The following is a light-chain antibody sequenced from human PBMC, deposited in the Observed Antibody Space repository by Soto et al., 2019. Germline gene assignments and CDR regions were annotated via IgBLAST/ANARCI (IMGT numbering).Light chain of an antibody. V-gene: IGKV3-15*01. J-gene: IGKJ5*01. CDR2: GAS. Sequence: EIVMTQSPASLSVSPGERATLSCRASQSVSSNLAWYQQKPGQAPRLLIYGASNRATGIPARFSGSGSETEFTLTISSLQSEDFAVYYCQHYNNWSTFGQGTRLEIK. CDR3: QHYNNWST. CDR1: QSVSSN.